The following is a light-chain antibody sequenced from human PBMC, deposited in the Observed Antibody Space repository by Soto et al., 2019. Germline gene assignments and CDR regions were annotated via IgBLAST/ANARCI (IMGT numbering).Light chain of an antibody. Sequence: QSVLTQPPSVSGSPGQSVTISCTGTSSDVGSYNRVSWYQQPPGTAPKLLIYEVSNRPSGVPDRFSGSKSGNTASLTISGLQADDEADYYCNSYTSSSPVVFGGGTKLTVL. J-gene: IGLJ2*01. CDR2: EVS. CDR3: NSYTSSSPVV. CDR1: SSDVGSYNR. V-gene: IGLV2-18*02.